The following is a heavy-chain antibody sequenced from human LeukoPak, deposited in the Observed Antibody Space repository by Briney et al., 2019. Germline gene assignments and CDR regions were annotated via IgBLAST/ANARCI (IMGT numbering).Heavy chain of an antibody. V-gene: IGHV3-30*18. CDR2: ISYDGSNK. CDR3: AKGGGYCSSTSCSSGY. D-gene: IGHD2-2*01. CDR1: GFTFSSYG. J-gene: IGHJ4*02. Sequence: GRPLRLSCAASGFTFSSYGMHWVRQAPGKGLEWVAVISYDGSNKYYADSVKGRFTISRDNSKNTLYLQMNSLRAEDTAVYYCAKGGGYCSSTSCSSGYWGQGTLVTVSS.